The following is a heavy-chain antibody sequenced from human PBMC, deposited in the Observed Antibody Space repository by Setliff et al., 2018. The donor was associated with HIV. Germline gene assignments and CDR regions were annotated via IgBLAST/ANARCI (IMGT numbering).Heavy chain of an antibody. V-gene: IGHV4-39*01. CDR1: GDSISSSSYY. Sequence: PSETLSLTCTVSGDSISSSSYYWGWIRQPPGKGLEWIGSISYSGSTYYNPSLKSRVTISVDGSKNQFSLKLKSVTAADTAVYYCARWHPPYGFWEEDYWGQGTLVTVSS. D-gene: IGHD3-10*01. CDR2: ISYSGST. J-gene: IGHJ4*02. CDR3: ARWHPPYGFWEEDY.